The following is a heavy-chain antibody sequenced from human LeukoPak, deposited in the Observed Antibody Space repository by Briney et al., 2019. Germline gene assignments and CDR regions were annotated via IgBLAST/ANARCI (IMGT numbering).Heavy chain of an antibody. CDR1: GFTFSSYG. CDR2: IRYDGSNK. J-gene: IGHJ4*02. V-gene: IGHV3-30*02. Sequence: GGSLRLSCAASGFTFSSYGMHWVRQAPGKGLEWVAFIRYDGSNKYYADSVKGRFTISRDNAKNSLYLQMNSLRAEDMALYYCAKDYSSSSRGYFDYWGQGTLVTVSS. D-gene: IGHD6-6*01. CDR3: AKDYSSSSRGYFDY.